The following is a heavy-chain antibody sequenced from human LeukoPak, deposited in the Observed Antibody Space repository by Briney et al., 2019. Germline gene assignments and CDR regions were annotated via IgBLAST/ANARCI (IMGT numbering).Heavy chain of an antibody. J-gene: IGHJ4*02. Sequence: GGSLRLSCAASGFTFSDYYMSWIRQAPGKGLEWVSYISSSGSTIYYADFVKGRFTISRDNAKNSLYLQMNSLRAEDTAAYYCAIAEWALLADYWGQGTLVTVSS. D-gene: IGHD3-3*01. CDR3: AIAEWALLADY. V-gene: IGHV3-11*01. CDR2: ISSSGSTI. CDR1: GFTFSDYY.